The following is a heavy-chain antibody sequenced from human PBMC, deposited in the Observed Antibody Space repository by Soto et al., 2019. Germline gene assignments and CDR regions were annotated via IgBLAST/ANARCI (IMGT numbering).Heavy chain of an antibody. CDR1: GGSISSYY. J-gene: IGHJ4*02. CDR2: IYYSGST. D-gene: IGHD5-18*01. Sequence: QVQLQESGPGLVKPSETLSLTCTVSGGSISSYYWSWIRQPPCKGLEWIGYIYYSGSTHYNPSLKSRVTISVDTSKNQFSLKLSSVTAADTAVYYCARQERRVGLWGYEARYYFDYWGQGTLVTVSS. V-gene: IGHV4-59*08. CDR3: ARQERRVGLWGYEARYYFDY.